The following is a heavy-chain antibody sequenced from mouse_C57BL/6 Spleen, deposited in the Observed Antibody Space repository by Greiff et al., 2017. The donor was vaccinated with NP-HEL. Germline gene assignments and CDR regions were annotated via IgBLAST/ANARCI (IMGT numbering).Heavy chain of an antibody. CDR3: AREGLLPAMDY. V-gene: IGHV1-59*01. CDR1: GYTFTSYW. CDR2: IDPSDSYT. J-gene: IGHJ4*01. D-gene: IGHD2-3*01. Sequence: VQLQQPGAELVRPGTSVKLSCKASGYTFTSYWMHWVKQRPGQGLEWIGVIDPSDSYTNYNQKFKGKATLTVDTSSSTAYMQLSSLTSEDSAVYYCAREGLLPAMDYWGQGTSVTVSS.